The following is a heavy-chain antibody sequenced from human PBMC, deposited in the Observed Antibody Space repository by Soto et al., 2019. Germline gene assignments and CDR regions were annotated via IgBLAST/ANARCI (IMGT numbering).Heavy chain of an antibody. CDR3: ARDLRKLIGFCGRDV. CDR1: GYIFTDYY. Sequence: VQLVQSGAEVKKPGASVKVSCKASGYIFTDYYIHWVRQAPGQGLEWMGWSNPNSGATTFDQNFQGRVTMTRDTSISTASLELSRLSSADTAVYYCARDLRKLIGFCGRDVWGQGTTVTVS. V-gene: IGHV1-2*02. J-gene: IGHJ6*02. CDR2: SNPNSGAT. D-gene: IGHD5-12*01.